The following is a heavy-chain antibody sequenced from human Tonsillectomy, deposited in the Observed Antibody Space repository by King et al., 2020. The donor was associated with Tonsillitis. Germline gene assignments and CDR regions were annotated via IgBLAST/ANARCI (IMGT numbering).Heavy chain of an antibody. CDR2: SSFDGFNQ. D-gene: IGHD6-19*01. V-gene: IGHV3-30*03. CDR1: GFSFNTHS. Sequence: VQLVESGGGVVQPGRSLTLSCTVSGFSFNTHSVHWVRQLPGKGLEWVAISSFDGFNQYYADSVQGRFTVSRDMSNSKVYLEMNSLTDDDTAVYYCARGGSGWFFDYWGQGTLVTVSS. J-gene: IGHJ4*03. CDR3: ARGGSGWFFDY.